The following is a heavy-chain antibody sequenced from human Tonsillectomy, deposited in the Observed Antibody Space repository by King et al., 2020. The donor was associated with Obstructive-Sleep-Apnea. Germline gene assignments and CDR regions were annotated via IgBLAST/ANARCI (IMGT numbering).Heavy chain of an antibody. CDR1: GFTFSSYG. V-gene: IGHV3-33*01. J-gene: IGHJ3*02. CDR2: IWYDGSNK. CDR3: ARSGGHRWLRSTLSDAFDI. D-gene: IGHD5-12*01. Sequence: VQLVEYGGGVVQPGRSLRLSCAASGFTFSSYGMHWVRQAPGKGLEWVAVIWYDGSNKYYADSVKGRFTISRDNSKNTLYLQMNSLRAEDTAVYYCARSGGHRWLRSTLSDAFDIWGQGTMVTVSS.